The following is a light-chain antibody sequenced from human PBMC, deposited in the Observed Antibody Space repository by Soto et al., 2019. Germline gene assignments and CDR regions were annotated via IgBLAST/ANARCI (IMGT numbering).Light chain of an antibody. Sequence: DIQMTQSPSSLSASVGDRVTITCRASQSISDYLNWYQQKPGKAPNLLIYASSILQSGVPSRFSGSGSGTDFTLSITSLQPEDFATYYCQQSRGNSLTFGGGTKVEVK. J-gene: IGKJ4*01. CDR1: QSISDY. CDR2: ASS. CDR3: QQSRGNSLT. V-gene: IGKV1-39*01.